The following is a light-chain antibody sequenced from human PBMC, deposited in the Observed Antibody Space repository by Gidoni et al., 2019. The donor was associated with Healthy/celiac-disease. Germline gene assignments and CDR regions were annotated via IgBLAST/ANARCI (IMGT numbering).Light chain of an antibody. CDR1: QSISSY. CDR3: QQSYSTPRGT. Sequence: DIQMTQSPSSLSASVGDRVTITCRASQSISSYLNWYQQKPGKDPKLLIYAASSLQSGVPSRFSGSGAGTDFTITISSLQPEDFATYYCQQSYSTPRGTFGQGTKLEIK. V-gene: IGKV1-39*01. CDR2: AAS. J-gene: IGKJ2*02.